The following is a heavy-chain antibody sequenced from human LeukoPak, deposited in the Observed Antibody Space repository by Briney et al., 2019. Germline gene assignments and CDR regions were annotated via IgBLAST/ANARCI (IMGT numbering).Heavy chain of an antibody. CDR1: GGTFSSYT. CDR2: IIPILGIA. D-gene: IGHD1-26*01. J-gene: IGHJ5*02. Sequence: SVKVSCKASGGTFSSYTISWVRQAPGQGLEWMGRIIPILGIANYAQKFQGRVTITADKSTSTAYMELSSLRSEDTAVYYCARVRSGSNWFDPWGQGNLVTVSS. CDR3: ARVRSGSNWFDP. V-gene: IGHV1-69*02.